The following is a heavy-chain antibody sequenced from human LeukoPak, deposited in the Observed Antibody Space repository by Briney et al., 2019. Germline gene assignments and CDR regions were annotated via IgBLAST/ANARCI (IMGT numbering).Heavy chain of an antibody. Sequence: GASVKVSCKASGYTFTGYYIHWVRQAPGQGLECMGWINPNSGGTNYAQKFQGRVTMTRDTSISTAYMELSRLRSDDTAVYYCARGDVDTTMVDAFDIWGQGTMVTVSS. D-gene: IGHD5-18*01. J-gene: IGHJ3*02. CDR2: INPNSGGT. V-gene: IGHV1-2*02. CDR3: ARGDVDTTMVDAFDI. CDR1: GYTFTGYY.